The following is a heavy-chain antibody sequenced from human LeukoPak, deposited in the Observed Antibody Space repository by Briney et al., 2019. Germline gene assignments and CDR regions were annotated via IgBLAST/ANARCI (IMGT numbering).Heavy chain of an antibody. CDR1: GGSISSSSYY. J-gene: IGHJ4*02. D-gene: IGHD5/OR15-5a*01. CDR3: ARERVYDMLIDY. Sequence: SETLSLTCTVSGGSISSSSYYWGWIRQPPGKGLEWIGSIYYSGSTYYNPSLKSRVTISVDTSKNQFSLKLSSVTAADTAVYYCARERVYDMLIDYWGQGTLVTVSS. V-gene: IGHV4-39*07. CDR2: IYYSGST.